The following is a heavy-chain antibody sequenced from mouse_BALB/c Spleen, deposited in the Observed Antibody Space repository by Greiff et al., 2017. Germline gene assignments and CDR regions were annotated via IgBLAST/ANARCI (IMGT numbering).Heavy chain of an antibody. J-gene: IGHJ4*01. CDR3: ARFGYYAMDY. CDR2: IDPANGNT. Sequence: LVESGAELVKPGASVKLSCTASGFNIKDTYMHWVKQRPEQGLEWIGRIDPANGNTKYDPKFQGKATITADTSSNTAYLQLSSLTSEDTAVYYCARFGYYAMDYWGQGTSVTVSS. CDR1: GFNIKDTY. V-gene: IGHV14-3*02.